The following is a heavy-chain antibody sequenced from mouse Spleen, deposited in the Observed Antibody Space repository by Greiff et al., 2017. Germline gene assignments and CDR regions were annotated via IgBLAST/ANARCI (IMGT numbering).Heavy chain of an antibody. J-gene: IGHJ4*01. CDR2: ISYDGSN. V-gene: IGHV3-6*01. Sequence: ESGPSLVKPSQSLSLTCSVTGYSITSGYYWNWIRQFPGNKLEWMGYISYDGSNNYNPSLKNRISITRDTSKNQFFLKLNSVTTEDTATYYCASSYYYGSSYAMDYWGQGTSVTVSS. CDR3: ASSYYYGSSYAMDY. D-gene: IGHD1-1*01. CDR1: GYSITSGYY.